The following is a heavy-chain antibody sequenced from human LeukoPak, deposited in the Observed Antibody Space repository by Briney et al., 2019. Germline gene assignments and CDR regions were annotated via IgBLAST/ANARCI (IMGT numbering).Heavy chain of an antibody. CDR3: AKDLCSSTSCSYYFDH. CDR2: ISGSGGST. CDR1: GFTFSSYA. V-gene: IGHV3-23*01. D-gene: IGHD2-2*01. Sequence: PGGSLRLSCAASGFTFSSYAMSWVRQAPGKGLEWVSAISGSGGSTYYADSVKGRFTISRDNSKNTLYLQMNSLRAEDTAVYYCAKDLCSSTSCSYYFDHWGQGTLVTVSS. J-gene: IGHJ4*02.